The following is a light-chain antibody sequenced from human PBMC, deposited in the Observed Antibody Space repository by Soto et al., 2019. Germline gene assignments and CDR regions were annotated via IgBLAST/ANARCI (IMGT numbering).Light chain of an antibody. V-gene: IGLV2-14*03. Sequence: QSVLTQPASVSGSPGQSITISCTGTSSDVSGYNFVSWYQQYPGKAPKLMIYDVSNRPSGVSNRFSGPKSGNTASLTISGLQAEDEADYYCSSYTSSNTYVFGAGTKAPS. CDR1: SSDVSGYNF. CDR2: DVS. CDR3: SSYTSSNTYV. J-gene: IGLJ1*01.